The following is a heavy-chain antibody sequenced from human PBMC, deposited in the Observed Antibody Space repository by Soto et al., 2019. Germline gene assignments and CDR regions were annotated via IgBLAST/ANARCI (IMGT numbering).Heavy chain of an antibody. CDR3: ARERVVVVTSRGGLDY. Sequence: QVQLQESGPGLVKPSQTLSLTCTVSGGSISSGGYYWSWIRQHPGKGLEWIGYIYYSGSTYYNPSLKSRVTISVDTSKNRFSLKLSSVTAADTAVYYCARERVVVVTSRGGLDYWGQGTLVTVSS. V-gene: IGHV4-31*03. D-gene: IGHD3-22*01. J-gene: IGHJ4*02. CDR1: GGSISSGGYY. CDR2: IYYSGST.